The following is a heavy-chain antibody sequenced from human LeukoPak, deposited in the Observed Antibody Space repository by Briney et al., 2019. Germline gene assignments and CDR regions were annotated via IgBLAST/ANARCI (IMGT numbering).Heavy chain of an antibody. D-gene: IGHD2-2*01. CDR3: ARVRGYCSSTICYRYYFDY. CDR2: IYHSGST. Sequence: SETLSLTCTVSGYSISSGYYWGWIRQPPGKGLEWIGTIYHSGSTYYNPSLKSRVTISVDTSKNQFSLKLTPVTAADTAVYYCARVRGYCSSTICYRYYFDYWGQGTLVTVSS. V-gene: IGHV4-38-2*02. J-gene: IGHJ4*02. CDR1: GYSISSGYY.